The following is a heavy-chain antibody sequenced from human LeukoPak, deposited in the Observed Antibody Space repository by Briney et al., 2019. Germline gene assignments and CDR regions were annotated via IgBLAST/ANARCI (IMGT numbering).Heavy chain of an antibody. CDR2: IWYDGSNK. CDR3: ARPREYYDSSGYSGFDY. CDR1: GFTFSSYG. Sequence: PGGSLRLSCAASGFTFSSYGMHWVRQAPGKGLEWVAVIWYDGSNKYYADSVKGRFAISRDNSKNTLYLQMNSLRAEDTAVYYCARPREYYDSSGYSGFDYWGQGTLVTVSS. J-gene: IGHJ4*02. V-gene: IGHV3-33*01. D-gene: IGHD3-22*01.